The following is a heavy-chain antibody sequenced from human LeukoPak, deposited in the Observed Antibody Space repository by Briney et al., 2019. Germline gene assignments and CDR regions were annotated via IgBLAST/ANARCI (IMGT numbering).Heavy chain of an antibody. CDR3: ARVGTVYDILTGYSPHDAFDI. D-gene: IGHD3-9*01. CDR2: IYYSGST. V-gene: IGHV4-59*01. Sequence: SETLSLTCTVSGGSISSYYWSWIRQPPGKGLEWIGYIYYSGSTNYNPSLKSRVTISVDTSKNQFSLKLSSVTAADTAVYYCARVGTVYDILTGYSPHDAFDIWGQGTMVTVSS. J-gene: IGHJ3*02. CDR1: GGSISSYY.